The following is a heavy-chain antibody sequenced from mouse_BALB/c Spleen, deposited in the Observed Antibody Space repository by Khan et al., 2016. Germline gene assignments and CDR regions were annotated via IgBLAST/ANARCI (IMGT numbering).Heavy chain of an antibody. CDR1: GFNIKDTY. D-gene: IGHD2-4*01. CDR3: ARSPYDYDVGFAY. V-gene: IGHV14-3*02. CDR2: IDPANGNT. J-gene: IGHJ3*01. Sequence: EVQLQESGAELVKPGASVKLSCTASGFNIKDTYMHWVKQRPEQGLEWIGRIDPANGNTKYDPKFQGKATITADTSSNTAYLQLSSLTSEDTAVYYFARSPYDYDVGFAYWGQGTLVTVSA.